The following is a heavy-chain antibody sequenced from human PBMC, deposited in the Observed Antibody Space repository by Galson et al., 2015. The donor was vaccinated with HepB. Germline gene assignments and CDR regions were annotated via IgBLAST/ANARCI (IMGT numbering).Heavy chain of an antibody. CDR3: ASLYNSGYDAFDI. V-gene: IGHV3-30*03. D-gene: IGHD6-25*01. Sequence: SLRLSCAASGFTFSSYGMHWVRQAPGTGLEWVALISYDGSNKYYADSVKGRFTISRDNSKNTQYLQMNSLRAENPAVFYCASLYNSGYDAFDIWGQGTMVTVSS. CDR1: GFTFSSYG. J-gene: IGHJ3*02. CDR2: ISYDGSNK.